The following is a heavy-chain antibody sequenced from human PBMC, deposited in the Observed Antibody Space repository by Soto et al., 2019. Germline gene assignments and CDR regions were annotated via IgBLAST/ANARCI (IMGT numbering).Heavy chain of an antibody. D-gene: IGHD4-17*01. J-gene: IGHJ6*03. CDR2: ISGSGGST. CDR1: GFTFSSYA. V-gene: IGHV3-23*01. Sequence: PGGSLRLSCAASGFTFSSYAMSWVRQAPGKGLEWVSAISGSGGSTYYADSVKGRFTISRDNSKNTLYLQMNSLRAEDTAVYYCARPHVGDYPYYYYYMDVWGKGTKVTVSS. CDR3: ARPHVGDYPYYYYYMDV.